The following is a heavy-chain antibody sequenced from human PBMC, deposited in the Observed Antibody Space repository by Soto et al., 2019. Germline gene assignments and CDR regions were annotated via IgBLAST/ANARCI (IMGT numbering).Heavy chain of an antibody. CDR2: IIPICGTA. CDR1: GGTFSSYA. CDR3: ASLVTKGCVYFDY. V-gene: IGHV1-69*01. J-gene: IGHJ4*02. D-gene: IGHD1-26*01. Sequence: QVQLVQSGAEVKKPGSSVKVSCKASGGTFSSYAISWVRQAPGQGLEWMGGIIPICGTAHYVQKFQGRVTITADESTSTAYMALSSLRSEDTDVYYCASLVTKGCVYFDYWCQGTLVTVSS.